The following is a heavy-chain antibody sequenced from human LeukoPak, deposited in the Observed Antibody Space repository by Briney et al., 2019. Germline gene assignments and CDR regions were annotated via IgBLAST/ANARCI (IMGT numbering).Heavy chain of an antibody. V-gene: IGHV3-30*02. CDR1: GFTFRNYG. CDR2: IEFDGSTI. D-gene: IGHD2-2*01. Sequence: GGSLRLSCAASGFTFRNYGMHWVRQAPGKGLEGVAFIEFDGSTIYSADSVKGRFTISRDNSESTLYLQMNSLRPEDTALYYCTNHISVHCTRTSCSDYWGQGALITVFS. CDR3: TNHISVHCTRTSCSDY. J-gene: IGHJ4*02.